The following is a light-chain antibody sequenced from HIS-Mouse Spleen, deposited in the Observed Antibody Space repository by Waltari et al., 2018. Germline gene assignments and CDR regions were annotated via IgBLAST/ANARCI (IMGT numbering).Light chain of an antibody. CDR3: QQYDNLPYT. CDR1: QDISNY. CDR2: DAS. J-gene: IGKJ2*01. V-gene: IGKV1-33*01. Sequence: DIQMTQSPSSLSASVGDRVTITCQASQDISNYLNWYQQKLGKATKLLIYDASNLETGVPSRFSGSGSGTDFTFTISSLQPEDIATYYCQQYDNLPYTFGQGTKLEIK.